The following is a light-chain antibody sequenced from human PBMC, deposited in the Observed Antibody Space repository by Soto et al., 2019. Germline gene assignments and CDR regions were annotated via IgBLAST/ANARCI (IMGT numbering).Light chain of an antibody. CDR2: DVS. CDR3: CSYTTSNTRQIV. V-gene: IGLV2-14*01. J-gene: IGLJ1*01. CDR1: RSDVGGYNY. Sequence: QSVLTQPASVSGSPGQSITISCTGTRSDVGGYNYVSWYQQHPGKAPKFMIYDVSNRPSGVSNRFSGSKSGNTASLTISGLQAEDEADYYCCSYTTSNTRQIVFGTGTKVTVL.